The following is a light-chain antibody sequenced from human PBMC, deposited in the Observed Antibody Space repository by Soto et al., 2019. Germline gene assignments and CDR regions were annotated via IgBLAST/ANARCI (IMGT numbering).Light chain of an antibody. CDR1: QSVLYSSNNKNF. J-gene: IGKJ2*01. CDR2: WAS. Sequence: DIVMTQSPDSLAVSLGERATINCKSSQSVLYSSNNKNFLAWYQQRPGQPPKLLISWASTRESGVPDRFGGGGSGTDFTLTISSLQAEDVAFYYCQQYYATPYTFGQGTKLEI. V-gene: IGKV4-1*01. CDR3: QQYYATPYT.